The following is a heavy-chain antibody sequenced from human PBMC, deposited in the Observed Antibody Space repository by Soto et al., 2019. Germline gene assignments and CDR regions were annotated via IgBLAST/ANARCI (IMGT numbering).Heavy chain of an antibody. CDR1: GFTFDDYT. CDR2: ISWDGGST. J-gene: IGHJ6*02. Sequence: GGSLRLSCAASGFTFDDYTMHWVRQAPGKGLEWVSLISWDGGSTYYADSVKGRFTISRDNSKNSLYLQMNSLRTEDTALYYCAKDIFAAAPDYYYYGMDVWGQGTTVTVSS. CDR3: AKDIFAAAPDYYYYGMDV. D-gene: IGHD2-2*01. V-gene: IGHV3-43*01.